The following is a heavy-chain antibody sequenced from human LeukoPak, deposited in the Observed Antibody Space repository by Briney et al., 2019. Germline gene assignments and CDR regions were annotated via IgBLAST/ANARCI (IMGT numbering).Heavy chain of an antibody. CDR3: AKDSQDYGDYINWFDP. CDR2: ISGSGGST. V-gene: IGHV3-23*01. D-gene: IGHD4-17*01. CDR1: GFTFSSYA. J-gene: IGHJ5*02. Sequence: PGGSLRLSCAASGFTFSSYAMSWVRQAPGKGLEWASAISGSGGSTYYADSVKGRFTISRDNSKNTLYLQMNSLRAEDTAVYYCAKDSQDYGDYINWFDPWGQGTLVTVSS.